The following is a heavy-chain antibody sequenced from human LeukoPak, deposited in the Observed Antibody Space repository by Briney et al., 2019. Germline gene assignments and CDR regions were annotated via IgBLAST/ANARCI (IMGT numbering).Heavy chain of an antibody. J-gene: IGHJ4*02. D-gene: IGHD5-24*01. CDR3: ARNRGDGYNFLGFIDY. V-gene: IGHV4-39*07. CDR1: GDSISSSNSY. Sequence: SETLSLTCTVSGDSISSSNSYWGWIRQPPGKGLEWIGSIYYSGNTYYNASLKSRVTISVDTSKNQFSLKLSSVTAADTAVYYCARNRGDGYNFLGFIDYWGQGTLVTVSS. CDR2: IYYSGNT.